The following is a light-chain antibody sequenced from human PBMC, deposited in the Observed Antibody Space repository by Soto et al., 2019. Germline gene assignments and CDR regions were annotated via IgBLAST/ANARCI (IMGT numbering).Light chain of an antibody. CDR2: DVN. J-gene: IGLJ1*01. CDR3: CSFSPSGTHV. CDR1: SSDVGTYDY. Sequence: QPELTQPASVSGSPGQSSTISCTGTSSDVGTYDYVSWHQQHPGKAPKLIIYDVNNRPSGVSSRFSGSKSGNTASLTISGLQAEDEADYYCCSFSPSGTHVFGTGTKVTVL. V-gene: IGLV2-14*01.